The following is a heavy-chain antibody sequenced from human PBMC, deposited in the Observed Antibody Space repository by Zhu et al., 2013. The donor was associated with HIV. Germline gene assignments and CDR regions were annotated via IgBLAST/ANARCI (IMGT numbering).Heavy chain of an antibody. J-gene: IGHJ6*03. Sequence: QVQLVQSGAEVKKPGASVKVSCKASGYTFTGYYMHWVRQAPGQGLEWMGWINPNSGGTNYAQKFQGRVTMTRDTSISTAYMELSRLRSDDTAVYYCARDKIGSSTTYYYYMDVWGKGTTVTVSS. CDR2: INPNSGGT. CDR1: GYTFTGYY. V-gene: IGHV1-2*02. CDR3: ARDKIGSSTTYYYYMDV. D-gene: IGHD2-2*01.